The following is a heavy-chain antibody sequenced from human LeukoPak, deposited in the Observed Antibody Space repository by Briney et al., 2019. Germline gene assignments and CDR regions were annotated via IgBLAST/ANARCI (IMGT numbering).Heavy chain of an antibody. D-gene: IGHD5-12*01. J-gene: IGHJ3*02. CDR2: IYTSGST. V-gene: IGHV4-4*07. Sequence: PSETLSLTCTVSGGSISSYYWSWVRQPAGKGLEWIGRIYTSGSTNYNPSLKSRVTISVDTSKNQFSLKLSSVTAADTAVYYCATYGDSGYGYDAFDIWGQGTMVTVSS. CDR1: GGSISSYY. CDR3: ATYGDSGYGYDAFDI.